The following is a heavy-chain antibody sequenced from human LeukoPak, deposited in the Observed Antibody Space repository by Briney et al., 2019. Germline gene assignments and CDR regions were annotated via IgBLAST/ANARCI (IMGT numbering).Heavy chain of an antibody. Sequence: SQTLSLTCTVSGGSISSGSYYWSWIRQPAGKGLEWIGRIYTSGSTNYNPSLKSRVTISVDTSKNQFPLKLSSVTAADTAVYYCAREGYYDSSGYDYWGQGTLVTVSS. V-gene: IGHV4-61*02. D-gene: IGHD3-22*01. CDR3: AREGYYDSSGYDY. CDR1: GGSISSGSYY. J-gene: IGHJ4*02. CDR2: IYTSGST.